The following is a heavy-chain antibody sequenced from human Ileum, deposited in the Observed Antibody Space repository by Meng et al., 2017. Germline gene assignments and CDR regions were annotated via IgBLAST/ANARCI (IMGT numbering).Heavy chain of an antibody. J-gene: IGHJ4*02. CDR3: ARGVVSGSHYNTY. Sequence: QVQLQESGPGLVKPSVTLSLTGAVAGGAISSSIWWSWVHQPPEKGLEWIGEIDHSGTTNYSPSLKSRLTISVDKSKNQFSLKLQSVTAADTAVYFCARGVVSGSHYNTYWGQGILVTVSS. V-gene: IGHV4-4*02. CDR1: GGAISSSIW. D-gene: IGHD3-10*01. CDR2: IDHSGTT.